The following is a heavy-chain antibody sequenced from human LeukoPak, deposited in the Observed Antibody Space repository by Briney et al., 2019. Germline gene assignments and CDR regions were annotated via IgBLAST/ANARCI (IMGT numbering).Heavy chain of an antibody. Sequence: SETLSLTCTVSGGSISSSSYYWGWIRQPPGKGLEWIGSIYYSGSTYYNPSLKSRVTISVDTSKNQFSLKLSSVTAADTAVYYCARESWSYASKFHYWGQGTLVTASS. CDR3: ARESWSYASKFHY. CDR1: GGSISSSSYY. CDR2: IYYSGST. J-gene: IGHJ4*02. V-gene: IGHV4-39*07. D-gene: IGHD3-16*01.